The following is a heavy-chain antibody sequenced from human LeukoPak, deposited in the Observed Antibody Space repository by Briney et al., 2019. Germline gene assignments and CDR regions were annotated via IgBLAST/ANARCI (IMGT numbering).Heavy chain of an antibody. Sequence: ASVKVSCKASGYTFTSYYMHWVRQAPGQGLEWMGWISAYNGNTNYAQKLQGRVTMTTDTSTSTAYMELRSLRSDDTAVYYCARPSGPGIVGALGYWGQGTLVTVSS. J-gene: IGHJ4*02. D-gene: IGHD1-26*01. CDR3: ARPSGPGIVGALGY. CDR2: ISAYNGNT. V-gene: IGHV1-18*04. CDR1: GYTFTSYY.